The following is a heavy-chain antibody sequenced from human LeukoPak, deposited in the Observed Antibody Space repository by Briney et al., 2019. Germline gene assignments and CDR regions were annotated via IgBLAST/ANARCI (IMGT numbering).Heavy chain of an antibody. D-gene: IGHD3-22*01. CDR2: MNPNSGNT. J-gene: IGHJ4*02. V-gene: IGHV1-8*03. CDR1: GYTFTGYD. CDR3: AREDYYDSGSNDY. Sequence: ASVKVSCKASGYTFTGYDINWVRQATGQGLEWMGWMNPNSGNTGYAQKFQGRVTITRNTSISTAYMELSSLRSEDTAVYYCAREDYYDSGSNDYWGQGTLVTVSS.